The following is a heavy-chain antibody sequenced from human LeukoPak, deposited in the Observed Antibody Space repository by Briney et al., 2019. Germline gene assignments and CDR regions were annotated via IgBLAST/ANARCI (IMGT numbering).Heavy chain of an antibody. Sequence: GGSLRLSCAASGFTFSDYYMSWLRQAPGKGLEWVSYISSSGSTIYYADSVKGRFTISRDNAKNSLYLQMNSLRAEDTAVYYCARDGGSLDTAIHFDYWGQGTLVTVSS. CDR3: ARDGGSLDTAIHFDY. CDR2: ISSSGSTI. V-gene: IGHV3-11*01. CDR1: GFTFSDYY. J-gene: IGHJ4*02. D-gene: IGHD5-18*01.